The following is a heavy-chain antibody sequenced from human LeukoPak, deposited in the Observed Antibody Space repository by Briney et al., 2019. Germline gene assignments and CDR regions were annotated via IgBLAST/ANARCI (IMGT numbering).Heavy chain of an antibody. CDR3: ARRVAVAGQGGDAFDI. CDR1: GGSISSGDYY. CDR2: IYYSGST. Sequence: KPSETLSLTCTVSGGSISSGDYYWSWIRQPPGKGLEWIGYIYYSGSTYYNPSLKSRVTISVDTSKNQFSLKLSSVTAADTAVYYCARRVAVAGQGGDAFDIWGQGTMVTVSS. J-gene: IGHJ3*02. D-gene: IGHD6-19*01. V-gene: IGHV4-30-4*08.